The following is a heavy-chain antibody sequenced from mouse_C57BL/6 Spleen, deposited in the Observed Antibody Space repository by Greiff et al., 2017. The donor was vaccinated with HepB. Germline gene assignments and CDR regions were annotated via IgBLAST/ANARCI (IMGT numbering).Heavy chain of an antibody. CDR3: ARTVGQYYFDY. D-gene: IGHD1-1*01. J-gene: IGHJ2*01. Sequence: VQLQQSGPELVKPGASVKISCKASGYAFSSSWMNWVKQRPGKGLEWIGRIYPGDGDTNYNGKFKGKATLTADKSSSTAYMQLSSLTSEDSAVYFCARTVGQYYFDYWGQGTTLTVSS. CDR2: IYPGDGDT. CDR1: GYAFSSSW. V-gene: IGHV1-82*01.